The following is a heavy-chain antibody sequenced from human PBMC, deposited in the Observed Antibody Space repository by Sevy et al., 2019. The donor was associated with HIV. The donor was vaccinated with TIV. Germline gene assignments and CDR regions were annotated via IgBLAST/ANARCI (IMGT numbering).Heavy chain of an antibody. CDR1: GYTFTSYA. CDR2: INAGNGNT. V-gene: IGHV1-3*01. Sequence: ASVKVSCKASGYTFTSYAMHWVRQAPGQRLEWMGWINAGNGNTKYSQKFQGRVTITRDTSASTAYMELSSLRSEDTAVYYCARDPAIAVAGTDNNYYYYMDVWGKGTTVTVSS. CDR3: ARDPAIAVAGTDNNYYYYMDV. D-gene: IGHD6-19*01. J-gene: IGHJ6*03.